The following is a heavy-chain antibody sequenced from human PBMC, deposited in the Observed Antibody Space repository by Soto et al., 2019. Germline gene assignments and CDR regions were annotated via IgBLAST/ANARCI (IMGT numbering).Heavy chain of an antibody. Sequence: GASVKVSCKTSGYTFTGYYMHWVRQAPGQGLEWMGWINPNNGDTNYAQNFQGRVTMTRDTSISTASMELSRLRSDDTAVYSCARIKISYDSSGPFDYWGQGTLVTVSS. CDR1: GYTFTGYY. CDR3: ARIKISYDSSGPFDY. CDR2: INPNNGDT. J-gene: IGHJ4*02. V-gene: IGHV1-2*02. D-gene: IGHD3-22*01.